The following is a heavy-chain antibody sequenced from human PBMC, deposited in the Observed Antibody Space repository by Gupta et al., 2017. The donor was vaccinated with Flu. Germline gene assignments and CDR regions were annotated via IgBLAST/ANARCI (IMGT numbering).Heavy chain of an antibody. Sequence: GKGLEWVSDISGSGGRTYYADSVKGRFTISRDNSKNTLYLQMNSLRAEDTAVYYCAKVAVDRITSFGVVITQNNYYGMDVWGQGTTVTVSS. CDR3: AKVAVDRITSFGVVITQNNYYGMDV. D-gene: IGHD3-3*01. V-gene: IGHV3-23*01. J-gene: IGHJ6*02. CDR2: ISGSGGRT.